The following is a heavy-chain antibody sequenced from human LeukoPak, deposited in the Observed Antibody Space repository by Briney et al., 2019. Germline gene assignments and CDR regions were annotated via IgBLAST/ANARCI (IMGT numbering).Heavy chain of an antibody. Sequence: GGSLRLSFAASGFTFSNAWMSWVRQAPGKGLEWVGRIKSKTDVWTTDYAAPVKCRFTISRDDSKNTLYLQMNSLKTEDTAVYYCTTAIYYDSSGFPYYFDYWGQGTLVTVSS. CDR2: IKSKTDVWTT. J-gene: IGHJ4*02. CDR3: TTAIYYDSSGFPYYFDY. CDR1: GFTFSNAW. V-gene: IGHV3-15*01. D-gene: IGHD3-22*01.